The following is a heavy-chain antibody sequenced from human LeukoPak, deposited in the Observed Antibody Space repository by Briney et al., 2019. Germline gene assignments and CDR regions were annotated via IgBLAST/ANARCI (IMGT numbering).Heavy chain of an antibody. CDR3: ARESRFYMDV. CDR2: ISSSGSTI. V-gene: IGHV3-48*03. J-gene: IGHJ6*03. CDR1: GFTFSSYE. Sequence: GGSLRLSCAASGFTFSSYEMNWVRQAPGKGLEWVSYISSSGSTIYYADSEKGRFTISRDNAKNSLYLQMNSLRAEDTAVYYCARESRFYMDVWGKGTTVTVSS.